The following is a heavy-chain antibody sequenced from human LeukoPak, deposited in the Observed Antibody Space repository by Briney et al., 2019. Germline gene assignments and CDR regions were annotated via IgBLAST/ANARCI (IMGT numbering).Heavy chain of an antibody. CDR2: LIPIFGTA. CDR1: GGTFSSYA. Sequence: SVKVSCKASGGTFSSYAISWVRQAPAQGLEWMGGLIPIFGTANYAQKFQGRVTITADESTSTAYMELSSLRSEDTAVYYCARPSYGDLYYYYYMDVWGKGTTVTVSS. J-gene: IGHJ6*03. D-gene: IGHD5-18*01. V-gene: IGHV1-69*13. CDR3: ARPSYGDLYYYYYMDV.